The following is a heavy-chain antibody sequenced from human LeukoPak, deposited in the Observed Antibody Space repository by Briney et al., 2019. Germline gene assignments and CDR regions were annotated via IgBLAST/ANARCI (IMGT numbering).Heavy chain of an antibody. V-gene: IGHV5-51*01. Sequence: GESLKISCKGSGYSFTSYWIGWVRQMPGKGLEWMGIIYPGDSDTRYSPSFQGQVTISADKSISTAYLQWSSLKASDTAMYYCARRFLYGVDTYAFDIWGQGTMVTVSS. CDR1: GYSFTSYW. CDR2: IYPGDSDT. D-gene: IGHD5-18*01. J-gene: IGHJ3*02. CDR3: ARRFLYGVDTYAFDI.